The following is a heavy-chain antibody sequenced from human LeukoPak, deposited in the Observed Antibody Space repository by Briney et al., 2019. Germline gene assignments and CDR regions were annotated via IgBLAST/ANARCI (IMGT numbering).Heavy chain of an antibody. CDR3: ARQRDMAFDY. V-gene: IGHV4-39*01. CDR1: GGSFSNGAFC. D-gene: IGHD5-24*01. CDR2: IFYSGST. Sequence: SETLSLTCTVSGGSFSNGAFCWGWVRQPPGKGLEWIGSIFYSGSTYYNRSLTSRATISIDTSNNQFSLELSSVTAADTAVYYCARQRDMAFDYWGQGTLVTVSS. J-gene: IGHJ4*02.